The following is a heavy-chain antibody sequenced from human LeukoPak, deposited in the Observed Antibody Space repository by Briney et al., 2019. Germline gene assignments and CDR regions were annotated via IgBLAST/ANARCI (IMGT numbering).Heavy chain of an antibody. D-gene: IGHD4-23*01. V-gene: IGHV4-39*01. Sequence: SETLSLTCTVSGGSISSSSYYWGWIRQPPGKGLEWIGSIYYSGSTYYNPSLKSRVTISVDTSKNQFSLKLSSVTAADTAVYYCARLRRLRWPTPGAFDIWGQGTMVTVSS. CDR2: IYYSGST. CDR3: ARLRRLRWPTPGAFDI. CDR1: GGSISSSSYY. J-gene: IGHJ3*02.